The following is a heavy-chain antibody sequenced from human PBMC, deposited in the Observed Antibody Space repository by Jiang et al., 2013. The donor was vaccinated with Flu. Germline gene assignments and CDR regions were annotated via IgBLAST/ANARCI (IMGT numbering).Heavy chain of an antibody. J-gene: IGHJ5*01. Sequence: GSGLVKPSETLSLTCAVSGYSISSGHFWGWIRQPPGKGLEWIGSVSRSGFTFYNPSLESRVTLSVDTSKNQISLQLTSVTAADTAKYFCARWPVVTGPLGSWGQGTLVIVSS. CDR1: GYSISSGHF. CDR3: ARWPVVTGPLGS. CDR2: VSRSGFT. D-gene: IGHD2-21*02. V-gene: IGHV4-38-2*01.